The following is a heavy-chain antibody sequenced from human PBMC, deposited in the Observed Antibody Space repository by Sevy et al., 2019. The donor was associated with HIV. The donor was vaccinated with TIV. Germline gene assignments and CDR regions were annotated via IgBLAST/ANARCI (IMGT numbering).Heavy chain of an antibody. Sequence: GGSLRLSCAASGFTFSTYNMNWVRQAPGKGLEWVSSIWSSSSYIYYADSVKGRFTISRDNAKNSLYLQMNSLKVEGTAVYYCARDRTYGSFIDYWGQGTLVTVSS. J-gene: IGHJ4*02. CDR2: IWSSSSYI. V-gene: IGHV3-21*01. D-gene: IGHD3-10*01. CDR3: ARDRTYGSFIDY. CDR1: GFTFSTYN.